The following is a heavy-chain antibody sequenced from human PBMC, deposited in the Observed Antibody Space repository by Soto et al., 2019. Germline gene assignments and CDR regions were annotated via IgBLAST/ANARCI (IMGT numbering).Heavy chain of an antibody. CDR2: IYVSGNT. Sequence: QLQLQESGSGLVKPSQTLSLTCAVSGGSISGTTYSWSWIRQPPGKGLEWIGYIYVSGNTYYHPSLKSQFSISVDRSKNQFSLKLSSVTAADTAVYYCARGQGAAAGHSNFDYWGQGALVTVSS. D-gene: IGHD6-13*01. CDR1: GGSISGTTYS. V-gene: IGHV4-30-2*01. CDR3: ARGQGAAAGHSNFDY. J-gene: IGHJ4*02.